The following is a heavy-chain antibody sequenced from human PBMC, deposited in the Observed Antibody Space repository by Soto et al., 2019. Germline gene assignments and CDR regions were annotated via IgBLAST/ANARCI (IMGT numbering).Heavy chain of an antibody. V-gene: IGHV4-31*03. J-gene: IGHJ6*02. CDR3: AREPNVLSGVRALGGMDV. D-gene: IGHD3-10*01. CDR2: IYYSGST. Sequence: SETLSLNCTVSGGSISSGGYYWSWIRQHPGKGLEWIGYIYYSGSTYYNPSLKSRVTISVDTSKNQFSLKLSSVTAADTAVYYCAREPNVLSGVRALGGMDVWGQGTTVTVSS. CDR1: GGSISSGGYY.